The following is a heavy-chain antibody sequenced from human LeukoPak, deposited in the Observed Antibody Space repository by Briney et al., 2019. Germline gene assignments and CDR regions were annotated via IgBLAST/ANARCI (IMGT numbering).Heavy chain of an antibody. V-gene: IGHV4-34*01. J-gene: IGHJ4*02. CDR1: GGSFTDYY. D-gene: IGHD3-9*01. Sequence: PSETLSLTCDVFGGSFTDYYWSWIRQTPGRGLEWVGEIHYTGATSYNPSLKSRATISTDTSKNQFSLRLSSVTAADTAVYYCARGNILTGYCFDFWGQGALVTVSS. CDR3: ARGNILTGYCFDF. CDR2: IHYTGAT.